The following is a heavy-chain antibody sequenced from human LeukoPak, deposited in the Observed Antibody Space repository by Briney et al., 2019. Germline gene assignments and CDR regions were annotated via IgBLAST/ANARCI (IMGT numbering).Heavy chain of an antibody. CDR2: ISYDGSNK. Sequence: GGSLRLSCAASGFTFSSSGMHWVRQAPGKGLEGVAVISYDGSNKYYADSVKGRFTISRDNSKNTLYLQMNSLRAEDTAVYYCARDPSRSSYAFDIWGQGTMVTVSS. CDR3: ARDPSRSSYAFDI. J-gene: IGHJ3*02. D-gene: IGHD5-24*01. V-gene: IGHV3-30*19. CDR1: GFTFSSSG.